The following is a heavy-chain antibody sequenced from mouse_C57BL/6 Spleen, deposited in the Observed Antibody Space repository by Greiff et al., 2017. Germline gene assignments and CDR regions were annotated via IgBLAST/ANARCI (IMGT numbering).Heavy chain of an antibody. CDR2: ISYDGSN. CDR1: GYSITSGYY. D-gene: IGHD1-1*01. V-gene: IGHV3-6*01. J-gene: IGHJ1*03. CDR3: ASRYYYGSSPFDV. Sequence: EVQLQQSGPGLVKPSQSLSLTCSVTGYSITSGYYWNWIRQFPGNKLEWMGYISYDGSNNYNPSLKNRISITRDTSKNQFFLKLNSVTTEDTATYYCASRYYYGSSPFDVWGTGTTVTVSS.